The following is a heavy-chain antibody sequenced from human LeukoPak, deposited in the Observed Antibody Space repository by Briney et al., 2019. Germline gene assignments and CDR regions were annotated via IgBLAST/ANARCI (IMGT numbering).Heavy chain of an antibody. Sequence: GESLKISCKGSGYSFTSYWIGWVRQMPGKGLEWMGIIYPGDSDTRYSPSFQGQVTISADKSISTAYLQWSSLKASDTAMYYCARLSIAAAGTNVINRIHWYFDLWGRGTLVTVSS. CDR1: GYSFTSYW. D-gene: IGHD6-13*01. CDR3: ARLSIAAAGTNVINRIHWYFDL. CDR2: IYPGDSDT. J-gene: IGHJ2*01. V-gene: IGHV5-51*01.